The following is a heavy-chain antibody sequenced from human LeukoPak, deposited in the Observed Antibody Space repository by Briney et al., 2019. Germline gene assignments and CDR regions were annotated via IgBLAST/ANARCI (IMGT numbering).Heavy chain of an antibody. CDR1: GGSIRSGDHY. CDR2: IYYSGST. V-gene: IGHV4-30-4*01. Sequence: SETLSLTCTVSGGSIRSGDHYWSWMRQPPGKGLEWIGHIYYSGSTYYNPSLKSRVSIAVDTSKNQFSLKLSSVTAADTAVYYCARDRRNSSPCFDYWGQGSLVNVSS. J-gene: IGHJ4*02. D-gene: IGHD3-22*01. CDR3: ARDRRNSSPCFDY.